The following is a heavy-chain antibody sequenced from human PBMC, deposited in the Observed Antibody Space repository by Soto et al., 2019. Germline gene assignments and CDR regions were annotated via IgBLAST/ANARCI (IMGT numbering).Heavy chain of an antibody. V-gene: IGHV4-31*03. CDR1: GGSISSGGYY. CDR3: ARYYGSGSYLDYYYYMDV. Sequence: TSETLSLTCTVSGGSISSGGYYWSWIRQHPGKGLEWIGYIYYSGSTYYNPSLKSRVTISVDTSKNQFSLKLSSVTAADTAVYYCARYYGSGSYLDYYYYMDVWGKGTTVTVSS. CDR2: IYYSGST. J-gene: IGHJ6*03. D-gene: IGHD3-10*01.